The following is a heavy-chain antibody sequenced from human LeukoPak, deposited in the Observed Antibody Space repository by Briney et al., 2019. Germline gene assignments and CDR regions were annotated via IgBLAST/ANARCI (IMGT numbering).Heavy chain of an antibody. Sequence: GGSLRLSCAASGFTFSSYGMHWVRQAPGKGLEWVAFIRYDGSNKYYADSVKGRFTISRDNSKNTLYLQMNSLRAEDTAVYYCAKKESSWYSSPTDIDYWGQGTLVTVSS. CDR1: GFTFSSYG. J-gene: IGHJ4*02. CDR2: IRYDGSNK. D-gene: IGHD6-13*01. V-gene: IGHV3-30*02. CDR3: AKKESSWYSSPTDIDY.